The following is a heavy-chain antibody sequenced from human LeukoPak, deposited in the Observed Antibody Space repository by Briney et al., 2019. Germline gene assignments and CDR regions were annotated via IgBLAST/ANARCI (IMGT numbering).Heavy chain of an antibody. CDR3: ARFPLYYYDSSGYFDY. D-gene: IGHD3-22*01. J-gene: IGHJ4*02. V-gene: IGHV4-59*01. Sequence: PSETLSLTCTVSGGSISSYYWSWIRQPPGKGLEWIGYIYYSGSTNYNPSLKSRVTISVDTSKNQFSLKLSSVTAADTAVYYCARFPLYYYDSSGYFDYWGQGTLVTVSS. CDR1: GGSISSYY. CDR2: IYYSGST.